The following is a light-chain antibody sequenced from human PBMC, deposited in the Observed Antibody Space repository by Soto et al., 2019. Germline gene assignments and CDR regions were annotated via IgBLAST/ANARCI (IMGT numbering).Light chain of an antibody. Sequence: EIVLTQSPATLSLSPGERATLSCRASQDVGKYLAWYQQNPGQAPRLLIYDTSNRASGIPARFSGSGSGTDFTLTIGSLEPEDFAVYYCQQRSNWPPLTFGGGTRLEI. V-gene: IGKV3-11*01. CDR2: DTS. J-gene: IGKJ5*01. CDR3: QQRSNWPPLT. CDR1: QDVGKY.